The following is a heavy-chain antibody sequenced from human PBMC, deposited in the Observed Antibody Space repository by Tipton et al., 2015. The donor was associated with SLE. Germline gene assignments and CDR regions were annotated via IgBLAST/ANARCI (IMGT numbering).Heavy chain of an antibody. Sequence: TLSLTCAVSGGSLSDYYWSWIRQPPGKGLEWIGEINHSGSTNYNPSLKSRVTISVDTSKNQFSLKLSSVTAADTAVYYCARVAPTEVFDYWGQGTLVTVSS. D-gene: IGHD1-1*01. CDR3: ARVAPTEVFDY. J-gene: IGHJ4*02. CDR2: INHSGST. CDR1: GGSLSDYY. V-gene: IGHV4-34*01.